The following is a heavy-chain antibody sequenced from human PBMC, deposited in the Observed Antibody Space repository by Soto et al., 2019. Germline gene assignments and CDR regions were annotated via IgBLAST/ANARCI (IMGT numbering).Heavy chain of an antibody. CDR2: IDYSGST. D-gene: IGHD3-22*01. CDR1: GVSISSGGYY. Sequence: SETLSLTCTVSGVSISSGGYYWSWIRQHPGKGLEWIGYIDYSGSTYYNPSLKSRVTISIDTSKKQFSLKLSSVTAADTAVYYCARGRYYYDSRGFDPWGQGTMVTVYS. V-gene: IGHV4-31*03. CDR3: ARGRYYYDSRGFDP. J-gene: IGHJ5*02.